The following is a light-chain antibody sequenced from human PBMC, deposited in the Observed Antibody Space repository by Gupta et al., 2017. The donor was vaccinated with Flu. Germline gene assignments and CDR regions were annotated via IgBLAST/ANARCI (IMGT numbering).Light chain of an antibody. Sequence: PSTRSASVGDKVTITFRSSQSISSWLAWYQQKPGKAPKVLIYKASSLKSGVPSRFSGSGSGTEFTLTISSLQPDEFATYYCQQYYGYSRTFGQGTKVEMK. J-gene: IGKJ1*01. V-gene: IGKV1-5*03. CDR1: QSISSW. CDR2: KAS. CDR3: QQYYGYSRT.